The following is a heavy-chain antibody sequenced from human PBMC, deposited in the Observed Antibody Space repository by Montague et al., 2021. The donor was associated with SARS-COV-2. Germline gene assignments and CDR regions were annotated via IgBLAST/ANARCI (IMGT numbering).Heavy chain of an antibody. CDR2: IYHTGSA. Sequence: TLSLTCTVSGGSISNGNYYWSWVRQPPGKGLEWIGNIYHTGSAYYNPSLKSRVTISVDTSKDQSSLTLRSVTAADTAVYYCTRYVEEMLTGYYYIDGWGQGTLVTVSS. D-gene: IGHD3-9*01. V-gene: IGHV4-30-4*08. CDR3: TRYVEEMLTGYYYIDG. CDR1: GGSISNGNYY. J-gene: IGHJ4*01.